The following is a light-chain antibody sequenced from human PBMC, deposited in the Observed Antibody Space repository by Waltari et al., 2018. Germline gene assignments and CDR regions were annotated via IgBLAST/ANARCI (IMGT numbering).Light chain of an antibody. J-gene: IGKJ3*01. CDR1: QSVSSK. Sequence: EIVMTQSTATLSVSPGERATLSCRASQSVSSKLAWFQQKTGQAPRLLIYGASTRATGIPARFSGSGSGTDFTLIISSLQSEDFADYYCQQLNNWPFTFGPGTKVDIK. V-gene: IGKV3-15*01. CDR3: QQLNNWPFT. CDR2: GAS.